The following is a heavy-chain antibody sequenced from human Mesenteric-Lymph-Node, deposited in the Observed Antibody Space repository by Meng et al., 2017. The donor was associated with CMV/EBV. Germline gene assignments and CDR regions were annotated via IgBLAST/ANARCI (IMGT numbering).Heavy chain of an antibody. CDR3: ANDIVVSGGWYYGMDV. D-gene: IGHD2-2*01. Sequence: LSLTCAASGFTFSSYAMSWVRQAPGKGLEWVSTISGSGGSTYYADSVKGRFTISRDNSKNTLYLQMNSLRAEDTAVYYCANDIVVSGGWYYGMDVWGQGTTVTVSS. CDR2: ISGSGGST. CDR1: GFTFSSYA. J-gene: IGHJ6*02. V-gene: IGHV3-23*01.